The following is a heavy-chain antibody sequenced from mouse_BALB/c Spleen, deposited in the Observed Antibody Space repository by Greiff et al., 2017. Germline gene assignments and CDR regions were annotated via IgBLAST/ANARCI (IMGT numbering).Heavy chain of an antibody. V-gene: IGHV5-17*02. J-gene: IGHJ1*01. CDR3: ARVTGTKWYFDV. Sequence: EVQGVESGGGLVQPGGSRKLSCAASGFTFSSFGMHWVRQAPEKGLEWVAYISSGSSTIYYADTVKGRFTISRDNPKNTLFLQMTSLRSEDTAMYYCARVTGTKWYFDVWGAGTTVTVSS. D-gene: IGHD4-1*01. CDR1: GFTFSSFG. CDR2: ISSGSSTI.